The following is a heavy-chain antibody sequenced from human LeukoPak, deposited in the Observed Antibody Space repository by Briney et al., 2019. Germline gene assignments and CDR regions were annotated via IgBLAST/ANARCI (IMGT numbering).Heavy chain of an antibody. CDR1: GYTFTSYG. J-gene: IGHJ4*02. CDR2: ISAYNGNT. Sequence: ASVKVSCKASGYTFTSYGISWVRQAPGQGLEWMGWISAYNGNTNYAQKLQGRVTMTTDTSTSTAYMELRSLRSDDTAVYYCARDGMITFGGVIVIHYWGQGTLVTVSS. D-gene: IGHD3-16*02. V-gene: IGHV1-18*01. CDR3: ARDGMITFGGVIVIHY.